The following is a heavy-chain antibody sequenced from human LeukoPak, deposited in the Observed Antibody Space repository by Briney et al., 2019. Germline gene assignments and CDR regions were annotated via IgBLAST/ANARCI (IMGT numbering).Heavy chain of an antibody. J-gene: IGHJ6*02. CDR3: ARAQAVTPHEDYYGMDV. V-gene: IGHV3-13*01. CDR2: IGTAGDT. CDR1: GFTFSSYD. D-gene: IGHD6-19*01. Sequence: GGSLRLSCAASGFTFSSYDMHWVRQATGKGLEWVSAIGTAGDTYYPGSVKGRFTISRENAKNSLYLQMNSLRAGDTAVYYCARAQAVTPHEDYYGMDVWGQGTTVTVSS.